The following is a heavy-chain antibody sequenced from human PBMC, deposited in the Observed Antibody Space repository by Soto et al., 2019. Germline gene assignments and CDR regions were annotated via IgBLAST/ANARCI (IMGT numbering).Heavy chain of an antibody. D-gene: IGHD3-9*01. J-gene: IGHJ3*02. CDR1: GLTFSSYS. CDR2: ISSSSSTI. V-gene: IGHV3-48*01. Sequence: GVLRLSCAASGLTFSSYSMNWVRQAPGKGLEWVSYISSSSSTIYYADSVKGRFTISRDNAKNSLYLQMNSLRAEDTAVYYSARWTTQYYDFLTGRSSAFDIWGQGKMVTVS. CDR3: ARWTTQYYDFLTGRSSAFDI.